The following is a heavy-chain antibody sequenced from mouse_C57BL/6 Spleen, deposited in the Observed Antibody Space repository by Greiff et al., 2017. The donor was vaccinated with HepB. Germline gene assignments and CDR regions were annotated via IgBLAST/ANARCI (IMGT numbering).Heavy chain of an antibody. V-gene: IGHV1-50*01. D-gene: IGHD1-1*01. J-gene: IGHJ1*03. CDR3: ARVYYGSSYRWYFDG. CDR2: IDPSDSYT. Sequence: QVQLQQPGAELVKPGASVKLSCKASGYTFTSYWMQWVKQRPGQGLEWIGEIDPSDSYTNYNQKFKGKATLTVDTSSSTAYMQLSSLTSEDSAVYYCARVYYGSSYRWYFDGWGTGTTVTVSS. CDR1: GYTFTSYW.